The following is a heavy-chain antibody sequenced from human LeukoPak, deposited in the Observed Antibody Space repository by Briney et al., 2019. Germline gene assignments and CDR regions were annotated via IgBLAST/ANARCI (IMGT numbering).Heavy chain of an antibody. J-gene: IGHJ6*02. CDR3: AKDEGPYSSWDVCMDV. D-gene: IGHD6-6*01. CDR1: GFTFSSYA. V-gene: IGHV3-23*01. Sequence: GGSLRLSCAASGFTFSSYAMSWVRQAPGKGLEWVSAISGSGGSTYYADSVKGRFTISRDNPKNTLYLQMNSLRAEDTAVYYCAKDEGPYSSWDVCMDVWGQGTTVTVSS. CDR2: ISGSGGST.